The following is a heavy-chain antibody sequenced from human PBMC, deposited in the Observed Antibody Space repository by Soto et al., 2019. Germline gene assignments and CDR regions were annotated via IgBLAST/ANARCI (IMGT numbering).Heavy chain of an antibody. Sequence: QVQLQESGPGLVKPSQTLSLTCSVSGGSISSGSYYWTWIRQHPGKGLEWIGYIYSTESTNYNPSLKSRLTISVDMSASQFSLKLSSVTVADTAVYYCARSDSSGKTRYYFDHWGQGTLVTVS. CDR1: GGSISSGSYY. D-gene: IGHD3-22*01. V-gene: IGHV4-31*03. J-gene: IGHJ4*02. CDR3: ARSDSSGKTRYYFDH. CDR2: IYSTEST.